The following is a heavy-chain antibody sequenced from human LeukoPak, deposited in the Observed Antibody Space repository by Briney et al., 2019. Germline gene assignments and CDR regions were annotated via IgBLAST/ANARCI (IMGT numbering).Heavy chain of an antibody. CDR3: ARGYYDSSGYYLIDY. Sequence: GGSLRLSCAASGFTFSNYWMAWVRQAPGRGLEWVASIKPDGSVIYYGDSVKGRFTLSRDNTKNALHLQMNSLRAEDTAVYYCARGYYDSSGYYLIDYWGQGTLVTVSS. CDR2: IKPDGSVI. D-gene: IGHD3-22*01. J-gene: IGHJ4*02. CDR1: GFTFSNYW. V-gene: IGHV3-7*04.